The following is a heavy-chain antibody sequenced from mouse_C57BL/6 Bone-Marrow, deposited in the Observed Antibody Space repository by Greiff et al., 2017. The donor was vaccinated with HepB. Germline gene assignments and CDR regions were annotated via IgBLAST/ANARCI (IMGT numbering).Heavy chain of an antibody. Sequence: QVQLQQSGPELVKPGASVKLSCKASGYTFTSYDINWVKQRPGQGLEWIGWIYPRDGSTKYNEKFKGKATLTVDTSSSTAYMELHSLTSEDSAVYFCAPAYYSNYPYYAMDYWGQGTSVTVSS. CDR2: IYPRDGST. J-gene: IGHJ4*01. CDR3: APAYYSNYPYYAMDY. CDR1: GYTFTSYD. V-gene: IGHV1-85*01. D-gene: IGHD2-5*01.